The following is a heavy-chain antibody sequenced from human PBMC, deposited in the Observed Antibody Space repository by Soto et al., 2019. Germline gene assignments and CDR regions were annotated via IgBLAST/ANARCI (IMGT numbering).Heavy chain of an antibody. V-gene: IGHV1-3*01. Sequence: ASVKVSCKASGYTFTSYAMHWVRQAPGQRLEWMGWINAGNGNTKYSQKFQGRVTITRDTSASTAYMELSSLRSEDTAVYYCARVNGGWYYFDYWGQGTLVTVSS. CDR1: GYTFTSYA. CDR3: ARVNGGWYYFDY. CDR2: INAGNGNT. D-gene: IGHD6-19*01. J-gene: IGHJ4*02.